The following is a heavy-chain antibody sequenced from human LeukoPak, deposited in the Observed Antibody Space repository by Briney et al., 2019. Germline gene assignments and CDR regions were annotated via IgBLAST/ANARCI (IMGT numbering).Heavy chain of an antibody. D-gene: IGHD6-13*01. CDR1: GYTLTELS. J-gene: IGHJ4*02. V-gene: IGHV1-24*01. CDR2: FDPEDGET. CDR3: ATAGYSSSWEFDY. Sequence: ASVKVSCKVSGYTLTELSMHWVRQAPGKGLEWMGGFDPEDGETIYAQKFQGRVTMTEDTSTDTAYMELGSLRSEDTAVYYCATAGYSSSWEFDYWGQGTLVTVSS.